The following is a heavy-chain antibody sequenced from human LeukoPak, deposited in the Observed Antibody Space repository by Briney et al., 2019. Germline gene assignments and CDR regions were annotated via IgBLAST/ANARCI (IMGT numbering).Heavy chain of an antibody. Sequence: SETLSLTCTVSGGSISSSSYYWGWIRQPPGKGLEWIGSIYYSGSTYYNPSLKSRVTMSVDTSKNQFSLKLGSVTAADTAVYYCARHLLTSITLEEIFDYWGQGTLVTVSS. V-gene: IGHV4-39*01. J-gene: IGHJ4*02. CDR1: GGSISSSSYY. CDR2: IYYSGST. CDR3: ARHLLTSITLEEIFDY. D-gene: IGHD1-14*01.